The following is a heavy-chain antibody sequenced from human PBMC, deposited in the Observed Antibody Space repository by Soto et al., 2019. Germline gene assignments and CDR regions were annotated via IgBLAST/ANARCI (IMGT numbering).Heavy chain of an antibody. Sequence: ASVKVSCKASGYTFTSYARHWVRQAPGQRLEWMGWINAGNGNTKYSQKFQGRVTITRDTSASTAYGELSSLRSEETAGYYFARFMLGRITMVRGYYFAYWGQGTLVTVSP. CDR2: INAGNGNT. V-gene: IGHV1-3*01. J-gene: IGHJ4*02. D-gene: IGHD3-10*01. CDR1: GYTFTSYA. CDR3: ARFMLGRITMVRGYYFAY.